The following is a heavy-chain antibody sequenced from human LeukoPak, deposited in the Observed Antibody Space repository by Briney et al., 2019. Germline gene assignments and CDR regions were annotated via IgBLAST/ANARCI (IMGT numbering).Heavy chain of an antibody. CDR2: IIPIFGTA. CDR1: GGTFSSYA. CDR3: ATHRQQLADNYFDY. Sequence: ASVKVSGKASGGTFSSYAISWVRQAPGQGLEWMGGIIPIFGTANYAQKFQGRVTITADESTSTAYMELSSLRSEDTAVYYCATHRQQLADNYFDYWGQGALVTVSS. V-gene: IGHV1-69*13. J-gene: IGHJ4*02. D-gene: IGHD6-13*01.